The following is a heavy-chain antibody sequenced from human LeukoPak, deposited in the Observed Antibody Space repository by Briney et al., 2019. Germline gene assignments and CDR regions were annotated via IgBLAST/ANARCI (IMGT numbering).Heavy chain of an antibody. D-gene: IGHD5-12*01. CDR2: IYYSGST. V-gene: IGHV4-39*07. Sequence: SETLSLTCTVSGGSISSSSYYWGWIRQPPGKGLEWIGSIYYSGSTYYDPSLKSRVTISVDTSKNQFSLKLSSVTAADTAVYYCAKDSGYAANGGYFDYWGQGTLVTVSS. J-gene: IGHJ4*02. CDR1: GGSISSSSYY. CDR3: AKDSGYAANGGYFDY.